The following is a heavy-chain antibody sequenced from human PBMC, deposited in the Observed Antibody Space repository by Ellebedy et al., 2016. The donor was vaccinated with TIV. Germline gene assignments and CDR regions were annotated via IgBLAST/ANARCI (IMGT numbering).Heavy chain of an antibody. D-gene: IGHD5-18*01. CDR3: ARGKPFGDTAMDYYFDY. V-gene: IGHV4-34*01. Sequence: SETLSLTXAVYGGSFSGYYWSWIRQPPGKGLEWIGEINHSGSTNYNPSLKSRVTISVDTSKNQFSLKLSSVTAADTAVYYCARGKPFGDTAMDYYFDYWGQGTLVTVSS. CDR1: GGSFSGYY. CDR2: INHSGST. J-gene: IGHJ4*02.